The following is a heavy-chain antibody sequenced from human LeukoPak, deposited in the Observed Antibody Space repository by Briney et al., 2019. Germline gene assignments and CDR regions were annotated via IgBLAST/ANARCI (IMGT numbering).Heavy chain of an antibody. CDR1: GGSISSSSYY. CDR2: IYYSGST. J-gene: IGHJ4*02. V-gene: IGHV4-39*07. Sequence: PSETLSLTCTVSGGSISSSSYYWGWIRQPPGKGLEWIGSIYYSGSTYYNPSLKSRVTISVDTSKNQFSLKLSSVTAAGTAVYYCARGARGIVGASYYFDYWGQGTLVTVSS. CDR3: ARGARGIVGASYYFDY. D-gene: IGHD1-26*01.